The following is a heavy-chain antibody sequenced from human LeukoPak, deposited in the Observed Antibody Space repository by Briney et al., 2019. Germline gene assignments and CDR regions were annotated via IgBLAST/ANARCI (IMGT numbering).Heavy chain of an antibody. CDR2: IRTDGSDK. V-gene: IGHV3-30*02. CDR3: AREGGTVVVGRFDY. Sequence: GGSLRLSCAASGINFRASGMHWVRQAPGMGLEWVTFIRTDGSDKYYAASVAGRFTISRDNSKNTAYLHMNSLRPDDTALYYCAREGGTVVVGRFDYWGQGTLVTVSS. J-gene: IGHJ4*02. D-gene: IGHD2-2*01. CDR1: GINFRASG.